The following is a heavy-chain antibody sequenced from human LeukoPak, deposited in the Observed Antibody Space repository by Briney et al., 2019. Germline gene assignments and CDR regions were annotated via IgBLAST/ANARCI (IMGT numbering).Heavy chain of an antibody. J-gene: IGHJ3*01. D-gene: IGHD1-14*01. CDR3: ARSNPNRNALDL. Sequence: GGSLRLSCAASGFTLNSYLMSWVRQAPGRGLEWVANIKKDGSEESYLDSVKGRFTVSRDNAKNSLFLQMNSLRGGDTAVYYCARSNPNRNALDLWGQGTMVTISS. CDR2: IKKDGSEE. V-gene: IGHV3-7*01. CDR1: GFTLNSYL.